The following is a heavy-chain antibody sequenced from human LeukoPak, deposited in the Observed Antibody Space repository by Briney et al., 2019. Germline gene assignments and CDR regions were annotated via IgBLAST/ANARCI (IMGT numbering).Heavy chain of an antibody. J-gene: IGHJ4*01. CDR3: VRTCGRGAGDPGTSGYINY. D-gene: IGHD3-22*01. CDR2: ISYSGST. V-gene: IGHV4-39*01. Sequence: PSETLSLTCTVSGGSISGGNYYWDWIRQPPGKGLEWIGSISYSGSTYYKPSLQSRVTMYVDTSMNQFSLRMSSVTAADTAVYYCVRTCGRGAGDPGTSGYINYWGHGSLVTVSS. CDR1: GGSISGGNYY.